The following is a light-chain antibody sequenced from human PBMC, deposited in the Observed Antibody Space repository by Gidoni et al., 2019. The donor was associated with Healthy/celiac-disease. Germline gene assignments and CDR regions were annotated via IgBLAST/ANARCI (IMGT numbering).Light chain of an antibody. Sequence: QSALTQPRSVSGSPGKSVTISCTGTSSDVGGYNYVSWYQQHPGKAPKLMLYDVSKRPSGVPDRFSGSKSGNTASLTISGLQAEDEADYYCCSYAGSRYVFGTGTKVTVL. CDR2: DVS. CDR3: CSYAGSRYV. V-gene: IGLV2-11*01. CDR1: SSDVGGYNY. J-gene: IGLJ1*01.